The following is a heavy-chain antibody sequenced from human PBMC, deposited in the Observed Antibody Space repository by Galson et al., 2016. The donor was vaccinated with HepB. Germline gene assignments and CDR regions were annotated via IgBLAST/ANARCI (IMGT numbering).Heavy chain of an antibody. D-gene: IGHD3-22*01. V-gene: IGHV3-21*01. CDR1: GFAFHTYS. Sequence: SLRLSCAASGFAFHTYSMNWVRQSPAKGLEWVSSISRSSANIYYADSARGRLTISRDNAKNSLFLQMNSLRAEDTAVYYCVRGGYDSSSLVGDQWGQGTLVTVSS. J-gene: IGHJ4*02. CDR2: ISRSSANI. CDR3: VRGGYDSSSLVGDQ.